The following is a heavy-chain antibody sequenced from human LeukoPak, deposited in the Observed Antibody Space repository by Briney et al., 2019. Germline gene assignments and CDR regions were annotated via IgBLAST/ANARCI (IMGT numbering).Heavy chain of an antibody. D-gene: IGHD3-22*01. J-gene: IGHJ4*02. CDR3: AKVHYYDSSGYPGDY. CDR2: ISYDGSNK. CDR1: GFTFSSYG. Sequence: GGSLRLSCAASGFTFSSYGMHWVRQVPGKGLEWVAVISYDGSNKYYADSVKGRFTISRDNSKNTLYLQMNSLRAEDTAVYYCAKVHYYDSSGYPGDYWGQGTLVTVSS. V-gene: IGHV3-30*18.